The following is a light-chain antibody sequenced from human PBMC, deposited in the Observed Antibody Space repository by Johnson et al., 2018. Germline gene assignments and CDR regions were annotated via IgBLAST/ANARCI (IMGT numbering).Light chain of an antibody. Sequence: QSVLTQPPSVSAAPGQKVTISCSGSSSNIGNNYVSWYQQLPGTAPKLLIYENNKRPSGIPDRFSGSKSGTSATLGITGLQTGDEADYYCGTWDSSLSAVKVCGAETKATDL. CDR2: ENN. V-gene: IGLV1-51*02. CDR1: SSNIGNNY. CDR3: GTWDSSLSAVKV. J-gene: IGLJ1*01.